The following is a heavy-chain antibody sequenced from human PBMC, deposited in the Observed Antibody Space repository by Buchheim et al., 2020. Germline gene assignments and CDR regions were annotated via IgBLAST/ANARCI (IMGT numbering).Heavy chain of an antibody. CDR3: AREKGPGCAYYQFYGMDV. CDR2: ISSSGSSV. V-gene: IGHV3-48*03. CDR1: GFSFRDSE. D-gene: IGHD1-26*01. J-gene: IGHJ6*02. Sequence: EVQLVESGGGLVQPGGSLRLSCAGSGFSFRDSEINWVRQAPGKGLEWISYISSSGSSVYYADSVKGRFTISKDNAKSSVYLQMDSLTADDTATYYCAREKGPGCAYYQFYGMDVWGQGTT.